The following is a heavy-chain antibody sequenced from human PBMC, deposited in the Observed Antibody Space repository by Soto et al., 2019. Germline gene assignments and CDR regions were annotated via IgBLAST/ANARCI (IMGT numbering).Heavy chain of an antibody. D-gene: IGHD6-19*01. Sequence: EVQLVESGGGLVQPGGSLRLSCAASGFSFSSRWMSWVRQAPGKGPEWVANIKEDGSETYYVDSVKGRFTISRDNAKNSLYLQMNSLRAEDTAVYYCAKLEQWLPQDGDWGQGTLVTVSS. CDR1: GFSFSSRW. CDR3: AKLEQWLPQDGD. J-gene: IGHJ4*02. CDR2: IKEDGSET. V-gene: IGHV3-7*01.